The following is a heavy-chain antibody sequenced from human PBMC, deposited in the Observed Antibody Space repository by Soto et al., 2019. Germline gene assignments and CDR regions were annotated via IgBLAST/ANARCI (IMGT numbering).Heavy chain of an antibody. CDR2: INPNSGGT. Sequence: VASVKVSCKASGFTFSAYDIYWVRQAPGQGLEWIGRINPNSGGTNNAQKFQGRVTMTRGTSTSTVYMELSALIPDDTAVYYCARSLLDEYSSSWRSAYYGMDVWG. D-gene: IGHD6-13*01. CDR3: ARSLLDEYSSSWRSAYYGMDV. CDR1: GFTFSAYD. V-gene: IGHV1-2*06. J-gene: IGHJ6*02.